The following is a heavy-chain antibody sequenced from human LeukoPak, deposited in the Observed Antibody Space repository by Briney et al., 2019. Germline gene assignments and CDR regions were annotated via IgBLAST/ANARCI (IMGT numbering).Heavy chain of an antibody. CDR3: ARGLDYDILTF. D-gene: IGHD3-9*01. CDR1: GFTFSSFG. J-gene: IGHJ4*02. CDR2: ITYDGSKK. V-gene: IGHV3-30-3*01. Sequence: GGSLRLSCAAPGFTFSSFGMHWARQAPGKGLEWVAVITYDGSKKYYADPVKGRFTISRDNSKNTLYLQMDSLRTEDTAVYYCARGLDYDILTFWGQGTLVTVSS.